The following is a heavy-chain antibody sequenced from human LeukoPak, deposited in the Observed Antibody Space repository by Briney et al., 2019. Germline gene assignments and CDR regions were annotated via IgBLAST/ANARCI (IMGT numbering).Heavy chain of an antibody. Sequence: ASVKVSCKASEYSFASYDFNWVRQATGQGPEWMGWMNPNSGNTGYAQKFQGRVTMTRDTSISTAYMELSRLRSDDTAVYYCARDVYSYGSNWFDPWGQGTLVTVSS. CDR3: ARDVYSYGSNWFDP. CDR1: EYSFASYD. J-gene: IGHJ5*02. V-gene: IGHV1-8*01. CDR2: MNPNSGNT. D-gene: IGHD5-18*01.